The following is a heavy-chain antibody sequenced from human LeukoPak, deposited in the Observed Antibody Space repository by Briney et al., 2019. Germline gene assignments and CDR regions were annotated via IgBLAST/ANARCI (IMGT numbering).Heavy chain of an antibody. CDR1: GFTVTTNY. CDR2: FYSGGTT. CDR3: ARGGIWGHGFDI. D-gene: IGHD2-15*01. V-gene: IGHV3-66*01. J-gene: IGHJ3*02. Sequence: AGGSLRLSCAASGFTVTTNYMTWVRQAPGRGLEWVSIFYSGGTTDYADSVKGRCTISRDNYKNTLYLLMNSLRAEDTAVYFCARGGIWGHGFDIWGQGTMVTVSS.